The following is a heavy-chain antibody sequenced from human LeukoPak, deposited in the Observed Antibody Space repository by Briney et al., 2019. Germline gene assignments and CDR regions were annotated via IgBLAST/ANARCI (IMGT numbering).Heavy chain of an antibody. J-gene: IGHJ4*02. D-gene: IGHD6-19*01. V-gene: IGHV1-2*06. Sequence: ASVKVSCKASGYTFTGYYLHWVRQAPGQGLEWMGRINPNSGGTNYAQKFQGRVTMTWDTSISTAYMELSRLRFDDTAVYYCARLAVPYRFDYWGQGTLVTVSS. CDR2: INPNSGGT. CDR3: ARLAVPYRFDY. CDR1: GYTFTGYY.